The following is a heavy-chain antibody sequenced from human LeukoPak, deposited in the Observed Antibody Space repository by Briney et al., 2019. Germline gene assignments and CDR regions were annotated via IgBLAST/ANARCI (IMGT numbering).Heavy chain of an antibody. V-gene: IGHV4-59*01. CDR3: ARTPEAHSWQTRYGSYYMDV. D-gene: IGHD6-13*01. CDR2: IYYIWCT. CDR1: VGFINSYY. Sequence: SETLSLTCTVSVGFINSYYWRWIRQPPGKGLEWIGYIYYIWCTNYNPSLTSRVTISVDTSKNQFSLRLSSVTAADTAVYYCARTPEAHSWQTRYGSYYMDVWGKGTTVAVSS. J-gene: IGHJ6*03.